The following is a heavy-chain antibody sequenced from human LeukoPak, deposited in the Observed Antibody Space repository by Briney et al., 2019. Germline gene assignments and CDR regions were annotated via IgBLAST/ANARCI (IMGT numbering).Heavy chain of an antibody. J-gene: IGHJ4*02. D-gene: IGHD3-22*01. V-gene: IGHV1-24*01. CDR3: ATVPRLVGFYDSSPGFDY. Sequence: GPSVKLSCKVSGYTLTKLSMQWVRHPPGKGLEWMGGIHPEDGQTIYAQKFQGRVTMTEDTSTDTADMELSSLRSEDTAVYYCATVPRLVGFYDSSPGFDYWGQGTLVTVSS. CDR1: GYTLTKLS. CDR2: IHPEDGQT.